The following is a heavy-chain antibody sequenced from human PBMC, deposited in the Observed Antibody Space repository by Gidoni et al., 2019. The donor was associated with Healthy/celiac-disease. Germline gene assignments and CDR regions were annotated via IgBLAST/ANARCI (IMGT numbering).Heavy chain of an antibody. CDR3: ARQGGSGWYYGMDV. Sequence: QVQLVQSGAEVKKPGASVKVSCKASGYTFTGYYLHWVRQAPGQGIGWMGWINPNSGGTNEAQKFQGWVTMTRDTSISTAYMELSRLRADDTAVYYCARQGGSGWYYGMDVWGQGTTVTVSS. D-gene: IGHD6-19*01. V-gene: IGHV1-2*04. CDR2: INPNSGGT. J-gene: IGHJ6*02. CDR1: GYTFTGYY.